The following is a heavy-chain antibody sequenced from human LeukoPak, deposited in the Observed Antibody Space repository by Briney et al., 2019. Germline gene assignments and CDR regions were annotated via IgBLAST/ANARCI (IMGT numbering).Heavy chain of an antibody. J-gene: IGHJ4*02. V-gene: IGHV3-74*01. CDR1: GFTFSTYW. Sequence: GGSLRPSCAVSGFTFSTYWMHWVRQTPGKGLVWVSRISNDGSSTSYADSVKGRFTVSRDNAKNTLYLQMNNLRAEDTAVYYCARVGPATTRDYWGQGTLVTVSS. CDR3: ARVGPATTRDY. CDR2: ISNDGSST. D-gene: IGHD1-14*01.